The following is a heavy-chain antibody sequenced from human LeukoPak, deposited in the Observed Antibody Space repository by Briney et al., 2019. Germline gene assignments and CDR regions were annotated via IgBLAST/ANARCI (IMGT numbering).Heavy chain of an antibody. D-gene: IGHD3-16*01. V-gene: IGHV4-59*08. Sequence: SETLSLTCTVSGGSISSHYWSWIRQPPGKGLEWIGYIYYSGSTNYNPSLKSRVTISVDTSKNQFSLKLSSVTAADTAAYYCARGRLRLGALVPYFGYWGQGTLVTVSS. CDR3: ARGRLRLGALVPYFGY. CDR2: IYYSGST. J-gene: IGHJ4*02. CDR1: GGSISSHY.